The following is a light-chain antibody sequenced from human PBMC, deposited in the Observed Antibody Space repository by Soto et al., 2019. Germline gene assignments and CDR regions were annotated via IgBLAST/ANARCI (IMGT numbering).Light chain of an antibody. CDR1: QGISNY. V-gene: IGKV1-27*01. J-gene: IGKJ1*01. CDR3: QKYNSAPQT. CDR2: AAS. Sequence: DIQMTQSPSSLSASVGDRVTITCQASQGISNYLAWYQQNPGKVPKLLIYAASTLQSGVPSRFSGSGSGTDFTLTISSRQPEDVATYYCQKYNSAPQTFGQRTKVEIK.